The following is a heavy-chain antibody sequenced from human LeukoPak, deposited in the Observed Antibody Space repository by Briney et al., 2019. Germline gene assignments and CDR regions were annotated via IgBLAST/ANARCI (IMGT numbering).Heavy chain of an antibody. V-gene: IGHV4-34*01. Sequence: ASETLSLTCAVYGGSFSGYYWSWIRQPPGKGLEWIGEINHSGSTNYNPSLKSRVTISVDTSKNQFSLKLSSVTAADTAMYYCARAPHFFDSSGSRYYFDYWGQGALVTVSS. CDR3: ARAPHFFDSSGSRYYFDY. D-gene: IGHD3-22*01. CDR1: GGSFSGYY. J-gene: IGHJ4*02. CDR2: INHSGST.